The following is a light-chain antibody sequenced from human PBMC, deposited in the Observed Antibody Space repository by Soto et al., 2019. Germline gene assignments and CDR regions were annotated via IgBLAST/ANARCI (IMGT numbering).Light chain of an antibody. CDR1: SSNIGINT. CDR3: QSFDNSLSGWV. J-gene: IGLJ3*02. CDR2: TDN. V-gene: IGLV1-44*01. Sequence: QSVLTQPPSASGTPGQRVTISCSGGSSNIGINTVNWYQQLPGTAPKVLIYTDNERPSGVPDRFSGSKSGTSASLAINGLQSGDEADYYCQSFDNSLSGWVSGGGTKVTVL.